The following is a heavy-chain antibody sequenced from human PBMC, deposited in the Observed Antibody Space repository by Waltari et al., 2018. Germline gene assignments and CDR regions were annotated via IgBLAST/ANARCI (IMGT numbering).Heavy chain of an antibody. D-gene: IGHD3-22*01. Sequence: QVQLVQSGAEVKRPGASVKVSCKASGYTFTTYGISWVRQAPGQGLEWMGWISTYSGITKYAQKLQGRVTMTTDTSTSTAYMELRSLRSDDTAVYYCARDLERDRSDNVYFDYWGQGTLVTVSS. CDR3: ARDLERDRSDNVYFDY. CDR1: GYTFTTYG. CDR2: ISTYSGIT. V-gene: IGHV1-18*04. J-gene: IGHJ4*02.